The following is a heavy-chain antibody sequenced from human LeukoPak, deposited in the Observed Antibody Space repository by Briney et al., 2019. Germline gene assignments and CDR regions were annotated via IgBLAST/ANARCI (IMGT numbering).Heavy chain of an antibody. CDR2: ISYRGNT. Sequence: PQTLSLTCSVSVASMSTYYWSSVRQPPRKGLERIADISYRGNTNYNPSFNSRVTISVETSKNQFSLKLASVTAADTAVYYCVAGDVVGLDWFDLWGHGTLVTVSS. CDR1: VASMSTYY. V-gene: IGHV4-59*08. J-gene: IGHJ5*02. D-gene: IGHD3/OR15-3a*01. CDR3: VAGDVVGLDWFDL.